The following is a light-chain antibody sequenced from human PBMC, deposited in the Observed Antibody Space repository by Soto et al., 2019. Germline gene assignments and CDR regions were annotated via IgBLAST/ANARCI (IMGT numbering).Light chain of an antibody. CDR2: EVS. V-gene: IGLV2-8*01. Sequence: QSALTRPPSASGSPGQSVTISCTGTSSDVGAYKYVSWYQQYPGKAPKLMIYEVSKRPSGVPDRFSGSKSGNTASLTVSGLQAEYAAHYYFTSYVGSNIWVFGRGTKLTVL. J-gene: IGLJ3*02. CDR1: SSDVGAYKY. CDR3: TSYVGSNIWV.